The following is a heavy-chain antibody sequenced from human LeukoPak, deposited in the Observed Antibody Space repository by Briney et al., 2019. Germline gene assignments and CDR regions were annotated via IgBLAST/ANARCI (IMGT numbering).Heavy chain of an antibody. CDR2: ISSSGNTI. J-gene: IGHJ6*03. Sequence: GGSLRLSCAASGFTFSRHWMGGVRQAPGRGLDWVSYISSSGNTIYYADSVKGRFTISRDNAKNSLYLQMNSLRAEDTAVYYCARDLLWSGYYSRYYYMDVWGKGTTVTVSS. CDR3: ARDLLWSGYYSRYYYMDV. CDR1: GFTFSRHW. V-gene: IGHV3-48*03. D-gene: IGHD3-3*01.